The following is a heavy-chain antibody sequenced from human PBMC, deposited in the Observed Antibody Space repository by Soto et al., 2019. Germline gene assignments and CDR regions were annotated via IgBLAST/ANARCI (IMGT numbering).Heavy chain of an antibody. Sequence: EVQLVESGGGMVQTGGSLRLSCVASGFNFETHDMHWVRQVTGKGLEWVAGIGTLFDRFYPDSVKGRFTISRENAKTSVFLQMNKLRTGDTVIYYCAIGRSNDFVSSPPPMFDPRGQGTLVTVSS. CDR3: AIGRSNDFVSSPPPMFDP. V-gene: IGHV3-13*01. D-gene: IGHD1-1*01. J-gene: IGHJ5*02. CDR2: IGTLFDR. CDR1: GFNFETHD.